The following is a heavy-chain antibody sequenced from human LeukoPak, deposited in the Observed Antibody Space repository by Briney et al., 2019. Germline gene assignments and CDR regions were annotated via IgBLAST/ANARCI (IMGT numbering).Heavy chain of an antibody. CDR3: AKGPAPYSGYVRPNYYDSSGYPSYFDY. V-gene: IGHV3-48*03. CDR2: ISSSGSTI. Sequence: PGGSLRLSCAASGFTFSSYEMNWVRQAPGKGLEWVSYISSSGSTIYYADSVKGRFTISRDNSKNTLYLQMNSLRAEDTAVYYCAKGPAPYSGYVRPNYYDSSGYPSYFDYWGQGTLVTVSS. CDR1: GFTFSSYE. J-gene: IGHJ4*02. D-gene: IGHD3-22*01.